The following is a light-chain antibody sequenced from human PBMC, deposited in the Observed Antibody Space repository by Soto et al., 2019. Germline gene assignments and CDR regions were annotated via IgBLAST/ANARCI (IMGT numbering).Light chain of an antibody. CDR2: GAS. V-gene: IGKV3-15*01. J-gene: IGKJ4*01. Sequence: IGWTQSPAPRSWFPGERATLSCRPSQSVSTNLAWSQKKPGQAPRLLIYGASTRATGIPARFSGSGSGTEFTLTISSLQSEDFAVYYCQQYNSWPLTFGGGTKVAIK. CDR1: QSVSTN. CDR3: QQYNSWPLT.